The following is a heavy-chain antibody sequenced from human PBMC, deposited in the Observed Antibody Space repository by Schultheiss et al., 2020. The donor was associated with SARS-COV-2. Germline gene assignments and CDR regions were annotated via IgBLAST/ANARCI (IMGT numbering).Heavy chain of an antibody. D-gene: IGHD5/OR15-5a*01. Sequence: SQTLSLTCTVSGGSVTSSSYYWSWIRQPPGKGLEWIGFIYYSGSTNYNPSLKSRVTISVDTSTNQFSLKLSSVTAADTAVYYCARASTQFYYSMDVWGTGATVTVSS. J-gene: IGHJ6*03. V-gene: IGHV4-61*01. CDR1: GGSVTSSSYY. CDR2: IYYSGST. CDR3: ARASTQFYYSMDV.